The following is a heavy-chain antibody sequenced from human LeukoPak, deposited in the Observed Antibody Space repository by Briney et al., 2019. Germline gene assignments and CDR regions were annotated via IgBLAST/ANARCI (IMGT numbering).Heavy chain of an antibody. V-gene: IGHV1-69*05. J-gene: IGHJ4*02. CDR3: ARDAETYDWSGGYFDY. D-gene: IGHD3-3*01. CDR2: IIPIFGTA. Sequence: ASVKVSCKASGGTFSSDAISWVRQAPGQGLEWMGGIIPIFGTANYAQKFQGRVTITTDESTSTAYMELSSLRSEDTAVYYCARDAETYDWSGGYFDYWGQGTLVTVSS. CDR1: GGTFSSDA.